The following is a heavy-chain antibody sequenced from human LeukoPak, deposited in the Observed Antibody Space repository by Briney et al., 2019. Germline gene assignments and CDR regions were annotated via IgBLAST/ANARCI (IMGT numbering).Heavy chain of an antibody. D-gene: IGHD3-10*01. V-gene: IGHV3-7*01. CDR3: VGGFGGLSWFDP. CDR2: INQGGSQK. Sequence: GGSLRLSCAASGFTFSSYWMAWVRQAPGKGLEWVANINQGGSQKFYVDSVKGRFTISRDNAKNSLYLQMNSLRAEDTAVYFCVGGFGGLSWFDPWGQGTLVTVSS. CDR1: GFTFSSYW. J-gene: IGHJ5*02.